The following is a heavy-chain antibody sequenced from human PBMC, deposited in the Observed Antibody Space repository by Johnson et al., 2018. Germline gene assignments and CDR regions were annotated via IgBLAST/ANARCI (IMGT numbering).Heavy chain of an antibody. Sequence: QVQLVQSGGALVEPGGSXRLSCAASGFTLSDYYLSWIRQDPGKGLDWVSSSSRAGPIYYGDAVRGRFTISRENDKNSMYLQRNNLRAEDTAVYFCAAWSGDSRDLEHWGQGTLVTVSS. V-gene: IGHV3-11*01. CDR1: GFTLSDYY. CDR2: SSRAGPI. J-gene: IGHJ1*01. CDR3: AAWSGDSRDLEH. D-gene: IGHD3-3*01.